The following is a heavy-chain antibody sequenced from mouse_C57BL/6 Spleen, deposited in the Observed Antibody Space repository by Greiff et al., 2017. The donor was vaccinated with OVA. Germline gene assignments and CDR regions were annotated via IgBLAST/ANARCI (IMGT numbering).Heavy chain of an antibody. CDR1: GFNIKDDY. Sequence: EVMLVESGAELVRPGASVKLSCTASGFNIKDDYMHWVKQRPEQGLEWIGWIDPENGDTEYASKFQGKATITADTSSNTAYLQLSSLTSEDTAVYYCTPDGYYGYWGQGTTLTVSS. V-gene: IGHV14-4*01. CDR2: IDPENGDT. D-gene: IGHD2-3*01. CDR3: TPDGYYGY. J-gene: IGHJ2*01.